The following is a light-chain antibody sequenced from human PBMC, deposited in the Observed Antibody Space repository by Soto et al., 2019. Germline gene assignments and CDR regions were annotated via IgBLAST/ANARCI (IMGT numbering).Light chain of an antibody. J-gene: IGKJ1*01. CDR2: DAS. Sequence: EIVLTQSAGTLSLSPGERATLSSRASQSVSSHLAWYQQKPGQAPRLLIYDASNRATGIPARFSGSGSGTDFTLTISSLEPEDFAVYHCVQRTTWPWTCGQGSKVEIK. CDR1: QSVSSH. V-gene: IGKV3-11*01. CDR3: VQRTTWPWT.